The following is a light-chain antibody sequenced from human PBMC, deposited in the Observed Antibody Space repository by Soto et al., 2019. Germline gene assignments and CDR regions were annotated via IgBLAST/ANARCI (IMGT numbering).Light chain of an antibody. J-gene: IGKJ1*01. CDR1: QSVSSSS. CDR2: GAS. Sequence: ELVLTQSPGTLSLSPGERATLSCRASQSVSSSSLAWYQQKPGQAPRLLIYGASNRATGIPDRFSGSGSGTDFTLTISGLEPEDFAVYYCQQYGGSSWTFGQGTKVDIK. V-gene: IGKV3-20*01. CDR3: QQYGGSSWT.